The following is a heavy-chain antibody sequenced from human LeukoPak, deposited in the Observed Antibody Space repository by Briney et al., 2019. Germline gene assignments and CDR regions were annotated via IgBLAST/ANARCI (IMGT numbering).Heavy chain of an antibody. CDR2: IIPIFGTA. CDR3: AAVGYSSGFSPRDAFDI. V-gene: IGHV1-69*05. D-gene: IGHD3-22*01. J-gene: IGHJ3*02. Sequence: ASVKVSCRASGGTFSSYAISWVRQAPGQGLEWMGGIIPIFGTANYAQKFQERVTITRDMSTSTAYMELSSLRSEDTAVYYCAAVGYSSGFSPRDAFDIWGQRTVVTVSS. CDR1: GGTFSSYA.